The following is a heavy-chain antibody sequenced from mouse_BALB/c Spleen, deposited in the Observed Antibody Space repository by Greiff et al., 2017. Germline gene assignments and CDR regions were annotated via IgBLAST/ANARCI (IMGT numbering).Heavy chain of an antibody. Sequence: VKVVESGPGLVAPSQSLSITCTVSGFSLTSYGVHWVRQPPGKGLEWLGVIWAGGSTNYNSALMSRLSISKDNSKSQVFLKMNSLQTDDTAMYYCATNRYDVPFDYWGQGTTLTVSS. CDR3: ATNRYDVPFDY. CDR2: IWAGGST. D-gene: IGHD2-14*01. J-gene: IGHJ2*01. V-gene: IGHV2-9*02. CDR1: GFSLTSYG.